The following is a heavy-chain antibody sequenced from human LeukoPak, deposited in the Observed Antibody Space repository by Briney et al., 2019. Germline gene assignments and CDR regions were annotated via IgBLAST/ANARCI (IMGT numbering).Heavy chain of an antibody. Sequence: GGSLRLSCAASGFTFSSYGMHWVRQAPGKGLEWVAVISHDGSNKYYADSVKGRFTISRDNSKNTLYLQMNSLRAEDTAVYYCAKGGDYGDYFDYWGQGTLVTVSS. J-gene: IGHJ4*02. CDR2: ISHDGSNK. D-gene: IGHD4-17*01. V-gene: IGHV3-30*18. CDR1: GFTFSSYG. CDR3: AKGGDYGDYFDY.